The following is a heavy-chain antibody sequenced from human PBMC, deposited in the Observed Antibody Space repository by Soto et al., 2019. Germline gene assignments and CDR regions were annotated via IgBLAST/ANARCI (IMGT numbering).Heavy chain of an antibody. CDR3: ARAAYDHSRYYMDV. Sequence: QVQLQESGPGLVKPSQTLSLTCTVSGGSISSGGYYWSWIRQHPGKGLEWIGYIYYSGSTYYNPSLKIRGTISVDTSKNQFSLKLSSVTAADTAVYYCARAAYDHSRYYMDVWGKGTTVTVSS. D-gene: IGHD3-3*01. CDR2: IYYSGST. J-gene: IGHJ6*03. CDR1: GGSISSGGYY. V-gene: IGHV4-31*03.